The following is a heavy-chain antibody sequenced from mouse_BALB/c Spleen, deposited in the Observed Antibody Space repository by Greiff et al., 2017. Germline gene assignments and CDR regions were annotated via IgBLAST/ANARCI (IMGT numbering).Heavy chain of an antibody. CDR2: IRNKANGYTT. J-gene: IGHJ4*01. CDR3: ARARRLGLRDYAMDY. CDR1: GFTFTDYY. D-gene: IGHD3-2*01. Sequence: EVKLVESGGGLVQPGGSLRLSCATSGFTFTDYYMSWVRQPPGKALEWLGFIRNKANGYTTEYSASVKGRFTISRDNSQSILYLQMNTLRAEDSATYYCARARRLGLRDYAMDYWGQGTSVTVSS. V-gene: IGHV7-3*02.